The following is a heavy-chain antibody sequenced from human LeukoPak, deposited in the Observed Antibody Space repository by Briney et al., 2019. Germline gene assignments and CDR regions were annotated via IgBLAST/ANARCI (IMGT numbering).Heavy chain of an antibody. Sequence: SETLSLTCAVSGGSISSGGYSWSWIRQPPGKSLEWIGYIYHSGSTYYNPSLKSRVTISVDRSKNQFSLKLSSVTAADTAVYYCARGYYDSSGPRRLGYFDLWGRGTLVTVSS. CDR3: ARGYYDSSGPRRLGYFDL. V-gene: IGHV4-30-2*01. D-gene: IGHD3-22*01. J-gene: IGHJ2*01. CDR1: GGSISSGGYS. CDR2: IYHSGST.